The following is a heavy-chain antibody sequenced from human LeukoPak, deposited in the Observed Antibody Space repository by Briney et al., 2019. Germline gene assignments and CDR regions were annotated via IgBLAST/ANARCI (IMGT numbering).Heavy chain of an antibody. J-gene: IGHJ5*02. Sequence: NSGGSLRLSCAASGFTFSDYYMTWIRQAPGKGLEWISHIADSGTTMYYADSVKGRFTISRDNAKNSLYLQMNSLRVEDTAMYYCARVGSNWYWLDPWGQGTLVSVSS. CDR1: GFTFSDYY. CDR3: ARVGSNWYWLDP. V-gene: IGHV3-11*01. D-gene: IGHD6-13*01. CDR2: IADSGTTM.